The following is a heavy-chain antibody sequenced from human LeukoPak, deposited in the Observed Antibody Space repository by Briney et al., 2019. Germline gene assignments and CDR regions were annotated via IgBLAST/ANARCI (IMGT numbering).Heavy chain of an antibody. Sequence: GGSLRLSCVASGFTFSPYVMHWVRQGPGKGLEWVALISSDGNNKYYADSVKGRFTISRDNSKNTLYLQMNSLRAEDTAVYYCAKDQAYYGNDAFDMWGRGTMVTVSS. D-gene: IGHD3-10*01. V-gene: IGHV3-30*18. J-gene: IGHJ3*02. CDR3: AKDQAYYGNDAFDM. CDR2: ISSDGNNK. CDR1: GFTFSPYV.